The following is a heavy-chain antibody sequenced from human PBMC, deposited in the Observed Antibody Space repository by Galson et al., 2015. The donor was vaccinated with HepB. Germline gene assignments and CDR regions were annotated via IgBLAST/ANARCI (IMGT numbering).Heavy chain of an antibody. CDR3: ARGRGSSWYGPTSINWFDP. CDR1: GDSVSSNSAA. J-gene: IGHJ5*02. Sequence: CAISGDSVSSNSAAWNWIRQSPSRGLEWLGRTYYRSKWYNDYAVSVKSRITINPDTSKNQFSLQLNSVTPEDTAVCYCARGRGSSWYGPTSINWFDPWGQGTLVTVSS. V-gene: IGHV6-1*01. CDR2: TYYRSKWYN. D-gene: IGHD6-13*01.